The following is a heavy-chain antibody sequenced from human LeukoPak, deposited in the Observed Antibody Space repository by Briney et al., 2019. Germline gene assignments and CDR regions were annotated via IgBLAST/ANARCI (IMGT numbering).Heavy chain of an antibody. J-gene: IGHJ3*02. CDR2: IKSKTDGGTT. CDR1: GFTFSNAW. V-gene: IGHV3-15*01. CDR3: TTDGVWAAAGTDAFDI. Sequence: GGSLRLSCAASGFTFSNAWMSWVRQAPGKGLEWVGRIKSKTDGGTTDYAAPVKRRFTISRDDSKNTLYLQMNSLKTEDTAVYYCTTDGVWAAAGTDAFDIWGQGTMVTVSS. D-gene: IGHD6-13*01.